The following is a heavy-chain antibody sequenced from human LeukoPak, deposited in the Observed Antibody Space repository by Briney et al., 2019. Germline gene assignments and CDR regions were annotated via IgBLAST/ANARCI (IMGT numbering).Heavy chain of an antibody. CDR1: GGSISSHY. D-gene: IGHD4-17*01. V-gene: IGHV4-59*08. CDR2: ISYSGST. J-gene: IGHJ4*02. CDR3: ARDDHGDYFDY. Sequence: PSETLSLSCTVSGGSISSHYWSWIRQPPGKGLEWIGYISYSGSTNYNPSLKSRVNISVDTSKNQFSLKLSSVTAADTAVYYCARDDHGDYFDYWGQGTLVTVSS.